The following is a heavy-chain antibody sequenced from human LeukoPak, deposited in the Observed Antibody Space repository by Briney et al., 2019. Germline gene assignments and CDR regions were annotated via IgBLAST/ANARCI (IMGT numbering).Heavy chain of an antibody. Sequence: SETLSLTCAVYGGSFSGYYWSWIRQPPGKGLEWIGEINHSGSTNYNPSLKSRVTISVDTSKNQFSLKLSSVTAVDTAVYYCARGRKGSSSSGYYYYMDVWGKGTTVTVSS. V-gene: IGHV4-34*01. D-gene: IGHD6-13*01. CDR3: ARGRKGSSSSGYYYYMDV. CDR1: GGSFSGYY. CDR2: INHSGST. J-gene: IGHJ6*03.